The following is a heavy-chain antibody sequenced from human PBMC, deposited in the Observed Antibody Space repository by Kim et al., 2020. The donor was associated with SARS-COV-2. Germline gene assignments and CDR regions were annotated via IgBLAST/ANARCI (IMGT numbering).Heavy chain of an antibody. V-gene: IGHV3-33*06. CDR3: AKDSSSSSYYFDY. Sequence: YADSVKGRFTSSRDNSKTTLYLQMNSLRAEDTAVYYCAKDSSSSSYYFDYWGQGTLVTVSS. D-gene: IGHD6-6*01. J-gene: IGHJ4*02.